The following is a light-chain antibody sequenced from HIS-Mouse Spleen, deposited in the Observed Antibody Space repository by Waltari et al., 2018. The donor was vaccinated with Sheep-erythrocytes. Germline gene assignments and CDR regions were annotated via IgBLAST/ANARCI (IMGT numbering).Light chain of an antibody. CDR3: CSYAGSSTPWV. J-gene: IGLJ3*02. V-gene: IGLV2-23*01. Sequence: QSALTQPASVSGSPGQSITISCTGTSSDVGSYNLVSWYQQHPGKAPKLMFYEGRKRPSGVSNRFSGYKSGNTASLTISGLQAEDEADYYCCSYAGSSTPWVFGGGTKLTVL. CDR1: SSDVGSYNL. CDR2: EGR.